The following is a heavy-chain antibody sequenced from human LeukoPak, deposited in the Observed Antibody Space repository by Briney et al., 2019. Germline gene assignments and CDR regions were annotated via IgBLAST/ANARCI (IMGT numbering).Heavy chain of an antibody. Sequence: GGSLRLSCAASGFTFNSYAMSWVRQAPGKGLEWVSAISARGGTTYYADSVKGRFTISRDNSKNTLYLQMNSLGAEDTAVYYCAKEVAIPVAVDAFERWGQGTLVTVSS. CDR2: ISARGGTT. J-gene: IGHJ3*02. CDR3: AKEVAIPVAVDAFER. D-gene: IGHD6-19*01. CDR1: GFTFNSYA. V-gene: IGHV3-23*01.